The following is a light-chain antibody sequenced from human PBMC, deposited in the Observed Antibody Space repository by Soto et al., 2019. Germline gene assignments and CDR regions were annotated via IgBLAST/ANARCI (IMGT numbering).Light chain of an antibody. J-gene: IGKJ3*01. CDR1: QSVSSI. CDR3: QQYNNWPVT. CDR2: DAS. Sequence: EIVMTQSPATLSVSPGERATLSCRASQSVSSILAWYQQKPGQAPRLLIYDASTRATGIPARFSGSGSGTEFTLTISSLQSEDFAVYYCQQYNNWPVTFGPATKVDIK. V-gene: IGKV3-15*01.